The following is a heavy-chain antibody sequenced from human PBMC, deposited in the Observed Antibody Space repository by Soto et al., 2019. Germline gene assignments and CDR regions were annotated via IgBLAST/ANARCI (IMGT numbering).Heavy chain of an antibody. CDR1: GVTLTDVW. J-gene: IGHJ6*02. CDR2: IKSNTAGGTT. Sequence: GGSLRLSCAVSGVTLTDVWMNWVRQAPGKGPEWVGRIKSNTAGGTTDFAAPVKGRFTISRDDSKNTLYLQMNSLKTEDTAVYYCTTGIVVVIPSGMDVWGQGTTVTVSS. V-gene: IGHV3-15*07. CDR3: TTGIVVVIPSGMDV. D-gene: IGHD3-22*01.